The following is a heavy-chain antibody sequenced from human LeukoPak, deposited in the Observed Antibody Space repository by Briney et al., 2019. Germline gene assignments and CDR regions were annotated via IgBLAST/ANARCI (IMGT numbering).Heavy chain of an antibody. V-gene: IGHV3-53*01. CDR1: GFSVNSNY. Sequence: GGSLRLSYSASGFSVNSNYMTWVRQAPGKGLEWVSLIYSISDTYYADSVKGRFTISRDNSKNMVFLQMNSLRADDSAVYYCARWGYDSSGSYWDDWGQGTRVTVSS. D-gene: IGHD3-22*01. CDR3: ARWGYDSSGSYWDD. J-gene: IGHJ4*02. CDR2: IYSISDT.